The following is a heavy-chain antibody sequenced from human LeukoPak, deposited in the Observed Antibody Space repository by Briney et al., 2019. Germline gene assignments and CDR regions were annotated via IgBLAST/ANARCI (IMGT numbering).Heavy chain of an antibody. CDR2: ISGSGEST. J-gene: IGHJ3*02. D-gene: IGHD2/OR15-2a*01. Sequence: GGSLRLSCAASGFTFSSYATSWVRQAPGKGLEWVSGISGSGESTYYADSVKGRFTISRDNSNNTLYMQMNSLRAEDTAVYYCAKGFSFSRGAFNIWGQGTMVTVSS. CDR3: AKGFSFSRGAFNI. V-gene: IGHV3-23*01. CDR1: GFTFSSYA.